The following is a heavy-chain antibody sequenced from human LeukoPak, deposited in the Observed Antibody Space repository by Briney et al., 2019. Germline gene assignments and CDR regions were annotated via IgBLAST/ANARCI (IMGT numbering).Heavy chain of an antibody. V-gene: IGHV3-43*01. CDR3: AKDSMRYYYDSSGYYDY. D-gene: IGHD3-22*01. CDR2: ISWDGGST. J-gene: IGHJ4*02. CDR1: GFTFDDYT. Sequence: GGSLRLSCAASGFTFDDYTMHWVCQAPGKGLEWVSLISWDGGSTYYADSVKGRFTISRDNSKNSLYLQMNSLRAEDTAVYYCAKDSMRYYYDSSGYYDYWGQGTLVTVSS.